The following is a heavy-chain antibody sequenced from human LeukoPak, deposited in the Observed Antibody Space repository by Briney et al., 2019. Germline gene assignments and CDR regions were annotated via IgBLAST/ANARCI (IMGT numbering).Heavy chain of an antibody. CDR3: AREGYCTDGVCSHYYYYYMDV. D-gene: IGHD2-8*01. Sequence: GGSLRLSCAASGFTFSSYSMNWVRQAPGKGLEWVSSISSSSYIYYADSVKGRFTISRDNAKNSLYLQMNSLRAEDTAVYYCAREGYCTDGVCSHYYYYYMDVWGKGTTVTVSS. V-gene: IGHV3-21*01. CDR2: ISSSSYI. J-gene: IGHJ6*03. CDR1: GFTFSSYS.